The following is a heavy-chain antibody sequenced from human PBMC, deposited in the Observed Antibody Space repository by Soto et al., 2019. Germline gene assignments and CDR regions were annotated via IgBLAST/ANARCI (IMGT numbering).Heavy chain of an antibody. CDR1: GFTFSRYW. CDR2: IKQDGSEK. D-gene: IGHD7-27*01. Sequence: EVQLVESGGGLVQPGGSLRLSCAASGFTFSRYWMNWVRQAPGKGLEWVANIKQDGSEKYYVDSVKGRFTISRDNAKNSLYLQMNSLRGEDTAVYYCARDENWGRPDYWGQGTLVTVSS. V-gene: IGHV3-7*04. CDR3: ARDENWGRPDY. J-gene: IGHJ4*02.